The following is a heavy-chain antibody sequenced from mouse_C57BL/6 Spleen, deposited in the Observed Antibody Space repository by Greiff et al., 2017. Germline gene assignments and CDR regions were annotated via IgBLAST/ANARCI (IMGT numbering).Heavy chain of an antibody. CDR2: IYPGSGST. Sequence: VQLQQPGAELVKPGASVKMSCKASGYTFTSYWITWVKQRPGQGLEWIGDIYPGSGSTNYNEKFKSKATLTVDTSSSTAYMQLSSLTSEDSAVYYCARKGAYYAYFDVWGTGTTLTVSS. CDR3: ARKGAYYAYFDV. V-gene: IGHV1-55*01. J-gene: IGHJ1*03. D-gene: IGHD2-10*01. CDR1: GYTFTSYW.